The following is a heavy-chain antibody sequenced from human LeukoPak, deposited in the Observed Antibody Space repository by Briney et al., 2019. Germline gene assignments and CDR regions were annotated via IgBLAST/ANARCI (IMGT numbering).Heavy chain of an antibody. CDR3: ASNPHCGGDCYTNDAFDI. CDR1: GGTFSSYA. CDR2: IIPIFGTA. J-gene: IGHJ3*02. D-gene: IGHD2-21*02. Sequence: SVKVSCKASGGTFSSYAISWVRQAPGQGLEWIGGIIPIFGTANYAQKFQGRVTITTDESTSTAYMELSSLRSEDTAVYYCASNPHCGGDCYTNDAFDIWGQGTMVTVSS. V-gene: IGHV1-69*05.